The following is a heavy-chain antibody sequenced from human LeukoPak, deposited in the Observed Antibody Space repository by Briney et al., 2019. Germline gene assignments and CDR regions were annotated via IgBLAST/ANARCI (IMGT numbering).Heavy chain of an antibody. Sequence: GGSLRLSCAASGFTFSSYGMSWVRQAPGKGLECVSAISGSGGSTYYADSVKGRFTISRDNSKNTLYLQMNSLRAEDTAVYYCAKELWFGELLWDYWGQGTLVTVSS. CDR1: GFTFSSYG. CDR2: ISGSGGST. CDR3: AKELWFGELLWDY. D-gene: IGHD3-10*01. J-gene: IGHJ4*02. V-gene: IGHV3-23*01.